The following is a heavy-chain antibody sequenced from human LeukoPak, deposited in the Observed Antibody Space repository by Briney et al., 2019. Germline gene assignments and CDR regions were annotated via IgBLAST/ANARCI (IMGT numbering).Heavy chain of an antibody. Sequence: GGSLRLSCAASGFTFSSYSMNWVRQAPGKGLQWVSVIRDSGASTYYADSVKGRFTISRGNSKNTLYLQMSSLRAEDTAVYYCAKAGRSGWYPGWPFDIWGQGTMVTVSS. V-gene: IGHV3-23*01. CDR2: IRDSGAST. J-gene: IGHJ3*02. D-gene: IGHD6-19*01. CDR3: AKAGRSGWYPGWPFDI. CDR1: GFTFSSYS.